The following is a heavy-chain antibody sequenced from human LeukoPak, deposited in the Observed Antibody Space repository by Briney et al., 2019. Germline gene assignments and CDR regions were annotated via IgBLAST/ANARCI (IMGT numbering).Heavy chain of an antibody. CDR1: GGSFSGHS. Sequence: SETLSLTCAVYGGSFSGHSWSWIRQPPGKGLEWIGEINHSGSTNYNPSLKSRVTISVDTSKNQFSLKVRSVTAADTAVYYCGRATVTTVDYWGQGTLVTVSS. J-gene: IGHJ4*02. D-gene: IGHD4-11*01. V-gene: IGHV4-34*01. CDR3: GRATVTTVDY. CDR2: INHSGST.